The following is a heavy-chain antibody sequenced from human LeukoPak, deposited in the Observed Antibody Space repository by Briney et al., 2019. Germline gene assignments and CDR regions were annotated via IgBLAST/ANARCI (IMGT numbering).Heavy chain of an antibody. J-gene: IGHJ4*02. V-gene: IGHV3-23*01. D-gene: IGHD1-14*01. CDR3: AKASTVLKPIDS. CDR2: IGSRT. Sequence: GGSLRLSCAASGFTFSTYAMNWVRQAPGKGLECVSAIGSRTYYADSVKGRFTISRDNSKNTLYLQMNSLRAGDTAIYYCAKASTVLKPIDSWGQGTLVTVSS. CDR1: GFTFSTYA.